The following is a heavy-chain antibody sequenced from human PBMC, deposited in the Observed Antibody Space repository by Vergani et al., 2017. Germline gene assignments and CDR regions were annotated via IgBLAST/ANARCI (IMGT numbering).Heavy chain of an antibody. CDR2: IRSKAYGGTT. Sequence: EVQLVESGGGLVQPGRSLRLSCTASGFTFGDYAMSWFRQAPGKGLEWVGFIRSKAYGGTTEYAASVKGRFTISRDDSKSIAYLQMNSLKTEDTAVYYCTRDTAMATGLFDYWGQGTLVTVSS. D-gene: IGHD5-18*01. V-gene: IGHV3-49*03. CDR3: TRDTAMATGLFDY. CDR1: GFTFGDYA. J-gene: IGHJ4*02.